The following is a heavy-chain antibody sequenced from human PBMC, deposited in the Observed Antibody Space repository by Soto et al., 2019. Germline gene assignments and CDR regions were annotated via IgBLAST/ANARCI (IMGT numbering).Heavy chain of an antibody. CDR1: GFTFSSYA. CDR3: AKDRFGRYDFCSSYRYYYYGTDV. V-gene: IGHV3-23*01. CDR2: ISGSGGST. Sequence: GGSLRLSCAASGFTFSSYAMSWVRQAPGKGLEWVSAISGSGGSTYYADSVKGRFTISRDNSKNTLYLQMNSLRAEDTAVYYCAKDRFGRYDFCSSYRYYYYGTDVWGQATSVTLS. D-gene: IGHD3-3*01. J-gene: IGHJ6*02.